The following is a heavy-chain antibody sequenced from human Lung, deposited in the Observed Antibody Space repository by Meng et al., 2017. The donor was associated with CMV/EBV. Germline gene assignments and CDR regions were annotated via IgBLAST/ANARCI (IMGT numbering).Heavy chain of an antibody. D-gene: IGHD2-2*01. V-gene: IGHV3-23*01. Sequence: GEXXKISCAASGFTFSSYAMTWVRQAPGKGPEYVSAITGGGGNAYYTDSVKGRFTISRDNSKNTLYLQMNSLRVEDTAVYYCAKRGAEYCSGARCYHFDLXGQGXLVTVSS. CDR3: AKRGAEYCSGARCYHFDL. CDR2: ITGGGGNA. J-gene: IGHJ4*02. CDR1: GFTFSSYA.